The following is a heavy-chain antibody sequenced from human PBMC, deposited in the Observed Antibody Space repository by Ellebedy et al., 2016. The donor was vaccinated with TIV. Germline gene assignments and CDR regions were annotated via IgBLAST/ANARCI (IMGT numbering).Heavy chain of an antibody. CDR1: GYTFTGYY. D-gene: IGHD4-17*01. J-gene: IGHJ6*02. CDR2: INPNSGGT. V-gene: IGHV1-2*02. Sequence: ASVKVSXKASGYTFTGYYMHWVRQAPGQGLEWMGWINPNSGGTNYAQKFQGRVTMTSDTSISTAYMELSRLRSDDTAVYYCARLTTVTTDYYYGMDVWGQGTTVTVSS. CDR3: ARLTTVTTDYYYGMDV.